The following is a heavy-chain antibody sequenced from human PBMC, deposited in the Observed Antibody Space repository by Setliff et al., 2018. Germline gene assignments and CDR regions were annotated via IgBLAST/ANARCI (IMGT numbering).Heavy chain of an antibody. CDR3: ARRGLGYDFWSGYYTMYYFDY. D-gene: IGHD3-3*01. CDR2: MNPNSGNT. V-gene: IGHV1-8*03. J-gene: IGHJ4*02. CDR1: RYTFNDYY. Sequence: ASVKVSCKAFRYTFNDYYIRWVRQTPGQGLEWMGWMNPNSGNTGYAQKFQGRVTITRNTSISTAYMELSSLRSEDTAVYYCARRGLGYDFWSGYYTMYYFDYWGQGTLVTVSS.